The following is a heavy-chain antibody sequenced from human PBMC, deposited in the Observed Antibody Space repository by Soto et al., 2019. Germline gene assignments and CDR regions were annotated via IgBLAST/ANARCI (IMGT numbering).Heavy chain of an antibody. J-gene: IGHJ4*02. V-gene: IGHV3-23*01. CDR3: AKAPRNYDSSGYFDY. CDR2: ISGSGGST. CDR1: GFTFSSYA. D-gene: IGHD3-22*01. Sequence: PGGSLRLSCAASGFTFSSYAVSWVRQAPGKGLEWVSAISGSGGSTYYADSVKGRFTISRDNSKNTLYLQMNSLRAEDTAVYYCAKAPRNYDSSGYFDYWGQGTLVTVSS.